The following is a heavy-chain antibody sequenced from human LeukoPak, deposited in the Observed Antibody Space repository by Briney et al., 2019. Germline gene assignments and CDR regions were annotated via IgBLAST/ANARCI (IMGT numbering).Heavy chain of an antibody. Sequence: GGSLRLSCAASGFTFSSYAMSWVRQAPGKGLEWVSAISGSGGSTYYADSVKGRFTISRDNSKNTLYLQMNSLRAEDTAVYYCAKDNRYYYGSGTRGYYMDVWGQGTMVTVSS. J-gene: IGHJ6*03. V-gene: IGHV3-23*01. CDR2: ISGSGGST. CDR3: AKDNRYYYGSGTRGYYMDV. CDR1: GFTFSSYA. D-gene: IGHD3-10*01.